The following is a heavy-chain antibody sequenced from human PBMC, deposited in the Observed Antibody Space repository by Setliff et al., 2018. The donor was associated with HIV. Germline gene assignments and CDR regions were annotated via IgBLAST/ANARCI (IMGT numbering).Heavy chain of an antibody. J-gene: IGHJ5*02. CDR3: ARDEGMTTRGGRFDP. D-gene: IGHD4-4*01. V-gene: IGHV1-69*13. CDR2: IIPIFSTT. Sequence: GASVKVSCKASGGTFSKDAINWVREAPGQGLEWMGGIIPIFSTTTYAQKFQGRVTITADESTSTVYMELSSLRSDDTAVYYCARDEGMTTRGGRFDPWGQGSLVTVSS. CDR1: GGTFSKDA.